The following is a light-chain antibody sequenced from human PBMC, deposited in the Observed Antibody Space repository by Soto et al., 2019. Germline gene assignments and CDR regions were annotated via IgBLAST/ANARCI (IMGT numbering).Light chain of an antibody. Sequence: DIVTITCRASQSITYWLAWYQQEPGRAPKLLIYDVFNLQSGVPSRFSGSGSGTEFTLTINSLQPDDSATYYCQQYHSFSFTFGQGTRLEIK. CDR2: DVF. V-gene: IGKV1-5*01. CDR1: QSITYW. J-gene: IGKJ5*01. CDR3: QQYHSFSFT.